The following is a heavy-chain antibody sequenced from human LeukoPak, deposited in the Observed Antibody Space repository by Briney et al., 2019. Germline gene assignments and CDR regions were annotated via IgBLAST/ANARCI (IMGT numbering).Heavy chain of an antibody. Sequence: PSETLSLTCTVSGGSISSYYWSWIRQPPGKGLEWIGYIYYSGSNNYNPPLKSRVTISVDTSKKQFSLKLSSVTAADTAFYYCARYIVSYPHDAFDIWGQGTMVTVSS. CDR2: IYYSGSN. D-gene: IGHD1-26*01. CDR1: GGSISSYY. J-gene: IGHJ3*02. CDR3: ARYIVSYPHDAFDI. V-gene: IGHV4-59*01.